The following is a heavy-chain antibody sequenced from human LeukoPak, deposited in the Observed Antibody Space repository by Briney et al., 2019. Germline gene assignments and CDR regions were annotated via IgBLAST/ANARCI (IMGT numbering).Heavy chain of an antibody. J-gene: IGHJ6*02. V-gene: IGHV3-64*01. CDR3: ARTGRSYDYYYYGMDV. D-gene: IGHD4-23*01. CDR1: GFTFSSYA. Sequence: RSGGSLRLSCAASGFTFSSYAMHWVRQAPGKGLEYVTAISSNGGSTYYANSVKGRFTISRDNSKNTLYLLMGSLRAEDMAVYYCARTGRSYDYYYYGMDVWGQGTTVTVSS. CDR2: ISSNGGST.